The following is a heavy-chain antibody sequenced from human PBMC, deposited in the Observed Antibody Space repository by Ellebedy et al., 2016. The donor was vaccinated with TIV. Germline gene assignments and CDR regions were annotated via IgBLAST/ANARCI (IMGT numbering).Heavy chain of an antibody. CDR3: VRDGDGYNFDY. CDR2: FYRAGSGT. J-gene: IGHJ4*02. Sequence: GESLKISCGASGCIVSDYWMHWVRQAPGKGLVWVSRFYRAGSGTDYADSVKGRFTFSSDNTRNTLYLQMNSLRVEDTAVYYCVRDGDGYNFDYWGQGALVTVSS. D-gene: IGHD5-24*01. CDR1: GCIVSDYW. V-gene: IGHV3-74*01.